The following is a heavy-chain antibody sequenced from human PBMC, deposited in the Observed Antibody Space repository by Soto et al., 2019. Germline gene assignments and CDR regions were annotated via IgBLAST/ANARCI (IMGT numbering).Heavy chain of an antibody. Sequence: SVKVSCKASGGTFSSYAISWVRQAPGQGLEWMGGIIPIFGTANYTQKFQGRVTITADKSTSTAYMELSSLRSEDTAVYYCARDGWGYSYGYRAAFDIWGQGTMVTVSS. CDR2: IIPIFGTA. CDR1: GGTFSSYA. CDR3: ARDGWGYSYGYRAAFDI. V-gene: IGHV1-69*06. D-gene: IGHD5-18*01. J-gene: IGHJ3*02.